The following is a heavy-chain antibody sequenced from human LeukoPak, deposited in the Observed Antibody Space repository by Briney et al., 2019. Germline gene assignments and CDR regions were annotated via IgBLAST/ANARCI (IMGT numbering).Heavy chain of an antibody. J-gene: IGHJ4*02. CDR2: INHSEST. CDR1: GVSFSGYY. D-gene: IGHD3-10*01. V-gene: IGHV4-34*01. CDR3: ARGGRDYGSGSYGY. Sequence: PSETLSLTCAVYGVSFSGYYWSWIRQPPGKGLEWIGEINHSESTNYNPSLKSRVTISVDTSKLQFSLKLSSVTAADTAVYYCARGGRDYGSGSYGYWGQGTLVTVSS.